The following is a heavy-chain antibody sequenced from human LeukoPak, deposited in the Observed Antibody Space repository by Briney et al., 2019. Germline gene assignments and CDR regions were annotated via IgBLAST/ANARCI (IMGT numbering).Heavy chain of an antibody. CDR3: AKDQYRQAVAGTEGAFDI. V-gene: IGHV3-9*01. CDR2: ISWNSGSI. D-gene: IGHD6-19*01. CDR1: GFTFDDYA. J-gene: IGHJ3*02. Sequence: GGSLRLSCAASGFTFDDYAMHWVRQAPGKGLECVSGISWNSGSIGYADSVKGRFTISRDNAKNSLYLQMNSLRAEDTALYYCAKDQYRQAVAGTEGAFDIWGQGTMVTVSS.